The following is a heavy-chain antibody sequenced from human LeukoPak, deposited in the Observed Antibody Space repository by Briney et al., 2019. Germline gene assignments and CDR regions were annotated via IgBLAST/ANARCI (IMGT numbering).Heavy chain of an antibody. D-gene: IGHD5-12*01. CDR3: VRQYSGYESLYFDS. CDR2: INTNTGTP. CDR1: GYTFSSYT. Sequence: ASVKVSCKASGYTFSSYTLSWLRQAPGQGLEWMGWINTNTGTPTYAQGFTGRFVFSLDSSVSTAYLQISSLKAEDIAVYYCVRQYSGYESLYFDSWGQGTLATVSS. V-gene: IGHV7-4-1*02. J-gene: IGHJ4*02.